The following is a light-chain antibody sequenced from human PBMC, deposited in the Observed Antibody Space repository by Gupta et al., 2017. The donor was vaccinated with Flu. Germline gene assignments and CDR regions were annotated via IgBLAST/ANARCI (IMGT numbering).Light chain of an antibody. V-gene: IGKV2-28*01. Sequence: DIVMTQSPPSLPVTPCEPDSISCMSSQSLLDNGYNYLDWYLQKPGQSPQLLIYLGSKRGSGVPDRFSGSGSGTDFTLTISRLQPEDFGVYYCMQAHNTPHTFGPGTKVDIK. CDR2: LGS. CDR3: MQAHNTPHT. CDR1: QSLLDNGYNY. J-gene: IGKJ3*01.